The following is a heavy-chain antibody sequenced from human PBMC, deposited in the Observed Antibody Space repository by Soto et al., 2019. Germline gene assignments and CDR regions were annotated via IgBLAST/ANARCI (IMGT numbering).Heavy chain of an antibody. D-gene: IGHD2-2*01. J-gene: IGHJ6*02. CDR3: ARAPHDDTVVVQAASGYYYGMDV. CDR2: ISYDGSNK. CDR1: GFTFSSYA. V-gene: IGHV3-30-3*01. Sequence: GGSLRLSCAASGFTFSSYAMHWVRQAPGKGLEWVAVISYDGSNKYYADSVKGRFTISRDNSKNTLYLQMNSLRAEDTAVYYCARAPHDDTVVVQAASGYYYGMDVWGQGTTVTVSS.